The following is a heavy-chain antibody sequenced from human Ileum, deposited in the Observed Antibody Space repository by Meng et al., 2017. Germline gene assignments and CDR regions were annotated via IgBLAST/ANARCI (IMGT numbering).Heavy chain of an antibody. CDR2: IYYSGST. CDR1: GGSISSSSYY. V-gene: IGHV4-39*01. CDR3: AQPRITMTLGGFRTGWFDP. D-gene: IGHD3-22*01. J-gene: IGHJ5*02. Sequence: QVQLQESGPGPVKPSQTLSLTCTVSGGSISSSSYYWGWIRQPPGKGLEWIGGIYYSGSTYYNPSLKSRVTISVDTSKNQFSLKLSSVTAADTAVYYCAQPRITMTLGGFRTGWFDPWGQGTLVTVSS.